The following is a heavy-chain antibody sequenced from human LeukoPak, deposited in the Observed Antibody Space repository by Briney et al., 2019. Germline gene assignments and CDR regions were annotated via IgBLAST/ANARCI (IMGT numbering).Heavy chain of an antibody. D-gene: IGHD1-26*01. CDR1: GGSMNTYY. Sequence: SETLSLTCTVSGGSMNTYYWSWIRQPPGKGLEWIANIYYTGSTNYNPSLKSRVTMSLDTSKNQFSLRMTSLSAADTAVYYCASSFGATEFEFWGQGTLVTVSP. V-gene: IGHV4-59*01. CDR2: IYYTGST. J-gene: IGHJ4*02. CDR3: ASSFGATEFEF.